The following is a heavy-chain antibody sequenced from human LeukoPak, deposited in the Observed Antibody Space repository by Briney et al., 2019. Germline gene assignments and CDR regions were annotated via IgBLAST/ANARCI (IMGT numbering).Heavy chain of an antibody. CDR1: GFTFSSYA. Sequence: PGGSLRLSCAASGFTFSSYAMSWVRQAPGKGLEWVSAISGSGGSTYYADSVKGRFTISRDNSKNTLYLQMNSLRAEDTAVYYCAPRPRIVGATGSDYWGQGTLVTVSS. J-gene: IGHJ4*02. V-gene: IGHV3-23*01. CDR3: APRPRIVGATGSDY. CDR2: ISGSGGST. D-gene: IGHD1-26*01.